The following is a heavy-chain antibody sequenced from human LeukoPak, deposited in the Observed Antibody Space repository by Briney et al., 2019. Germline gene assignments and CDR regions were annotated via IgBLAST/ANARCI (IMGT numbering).Heavy chain of an antibody. V-gene: IGHV1-18*01. CDR3: ARDSNDYVWGSYRYMIERGTYFDY. CDR2: ISAYTGNT. CDR1: GYTFINYG. D-gene: IGHD3-16*02. J-gene: IGHJ4*02. Sequence: GASVKVSCKTSGYTFINYGISWVRQAPGQGLEWMGWISAYTGNTNYAQKFQGRVTMTTDTSTSTAYMELRTLISDDTAVYYCARDSNDYVWGSYRYMIERGTYFDYWGQGTLVTVSS.